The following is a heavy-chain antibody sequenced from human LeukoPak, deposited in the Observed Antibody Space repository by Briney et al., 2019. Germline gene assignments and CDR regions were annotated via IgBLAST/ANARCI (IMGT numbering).Heavy chain of an antibody. J-gene: IGHJ4*02. CDR1: GFTFRDAR. CDR2: ITSSGTYI. CDR3: ARDRANIVVVSASEY. Sequence: GGSLRLSCAASGFTFRDARMSWVRQVPGKGLEWVSSITSSGTYIYYADSVKGRFTISRDNAKNSLYLQMNSLRVEDTAVYYCARDRANIVVVSASEYWGQGTLVTVSS. D-gene: IGHD2-21*01. V-gene: IGHV3-21*01.